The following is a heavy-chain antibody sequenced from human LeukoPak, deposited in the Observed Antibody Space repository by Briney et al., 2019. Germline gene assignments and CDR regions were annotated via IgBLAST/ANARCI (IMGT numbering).Heavy chain of an antibody. CDR3: ATVLSAPRRWYYMHV. V-gene: IGHV1-24*01. D-gene: IGHD4-23*01. CDR1: GYTLTELS. J-gene: IGHJ6*03. CDR2: FDPEDGET. Sequence: ASVKVSCKVSGYTLTELSMHWVRQAPGKGLEWMGGFDPEDGETIYAQKFQGRVTMTEDTSTDTAYMELSSLRSEDTAVYYCATVLSAPRRWYYMHVWGKGTTVTVSS.